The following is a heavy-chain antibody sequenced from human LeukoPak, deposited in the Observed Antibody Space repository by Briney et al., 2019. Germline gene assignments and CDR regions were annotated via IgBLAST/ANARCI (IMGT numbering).Heavy chain of an antibody. CDR3: ARENPRHFDY. V-gene: IGHV4-31*03. CDR1: GGSISSGGYY. J-gene: IGHJ4*02. D-gene: IGHD1-14*01. CDR2: IYYSGST. Sequence: SETLSLTCTVSGGSISSGGYYWRWIRQHPGKGLEWIGYIYYSGSTYYNPSLKSRVTISVDTSKNQFSLKLSSVTAADTAVYYCARENPRHFDYWGQGTLVTVSS.